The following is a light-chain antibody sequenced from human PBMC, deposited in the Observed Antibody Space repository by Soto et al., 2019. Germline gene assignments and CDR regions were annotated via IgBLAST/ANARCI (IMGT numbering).Light chain of an antibody. CDR2: EVN. CDR3: SSYAGTNNLGV. Sequence: QSALTQPPSASGSPGQSVTISCTGTSSDIGGYNFVSWYQQHPGKAPKLIIYEVNKRPSGVPDRFSGSKSGNTASLTVPGLQADDEGDYYCSSYAGTNNLGVFGGGTKLTVL. J-gene: IGLJ3*02. CDR1: SSDIGGYNF. V-gene: IGLV2-8*01.